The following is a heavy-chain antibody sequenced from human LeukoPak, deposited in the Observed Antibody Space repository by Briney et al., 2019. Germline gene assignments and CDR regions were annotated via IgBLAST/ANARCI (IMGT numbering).Heavy chain of an antibody. CDR2: IYPGDSDT. D-gene: IGHD6-13*01. V-gene: IGHV5-51*01. Sequence: GESLKISCKASGYSFTDYWIGWVRQMPGKGLEWMGIIYPGDSDTRYSPSFQGQVTISADKSISTAYLQWSSLKASDTAMYYCASSTGGYSSSWYASEFDYRGQGTLVTVSS. CDR3: ASSTGGYSSSWYASEFDY. J-gene: IGHJ4*02. CDR1: GYSFTDYW.